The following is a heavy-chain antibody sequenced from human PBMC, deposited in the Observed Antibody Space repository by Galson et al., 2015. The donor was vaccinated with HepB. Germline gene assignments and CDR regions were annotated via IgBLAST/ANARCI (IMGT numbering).Heavy chain of an antibody. J-gene: IGHJ5*02. D-gene: IGHD3-3*01. CDR3: ARGIKNTPTTVGVTKTVGGHWFNP. CDR1: GYTFTAYG. V-gene: IGHV1-3*04. CDR2: INTGNSDT. Sequence: KVSCKASGYTFTAYGVHWVRQAPGQRPEWMGWINTGNSDTRYSQNFQGRVTLTGDTSANITSMELSRLRSEDTAVYFCARGIKNTPTTVGVTKTVGGHWFNPWGQGTLVTVSS.